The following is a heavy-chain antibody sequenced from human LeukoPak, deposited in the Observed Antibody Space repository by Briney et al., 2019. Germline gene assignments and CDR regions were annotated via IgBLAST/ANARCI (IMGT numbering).Heavy chain of an antibody. CDR1: GFTIGNFA. Sequence: PGGSQRLSCAASGFTIGNFAMHWVRQAPGKGLQWVAVISYDGSNKYYTDSVKGRFTISRDNSKNTLYLQMNSLRAEDTAVYYCARDLGSGWYSDYFDYWGQGTLVTVSS. D-gene: IGHD6-19*01. V-gene: IGHV3-30-3*01. J-gene: IGHJ4*02. CDR3: ARDLGSGWYSDYFDY. CDR2: ISYDGSNK.